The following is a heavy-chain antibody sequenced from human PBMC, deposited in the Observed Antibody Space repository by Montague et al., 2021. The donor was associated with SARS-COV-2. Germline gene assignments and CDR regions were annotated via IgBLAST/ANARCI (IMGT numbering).Heavy chain of an antibody. CDR3: AGQGGNFYGSGSSGLYYYGMDV. CDR2: AQNTGTT. V-gene: IGHV4-59*01. J-gene: IGHJ6*02. Sequence: SETLSLTCTVSNTSISSYYWSWIRQPPGKGLEWIGYAQNTGTTNYNPSLKSRVTISVDISKKQISLTLKSMNAADTAVYYCAGQGGNFYGSGSSGLYYYGMDVWGQGTTMTISS. D-gene: IGHD3-10*01. CDR1: NTSISSYY.